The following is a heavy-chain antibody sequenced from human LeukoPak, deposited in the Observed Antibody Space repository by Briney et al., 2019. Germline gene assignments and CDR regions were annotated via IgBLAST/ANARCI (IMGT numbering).Heavy chain of an antibody. CDR3: AKDPYSYGSYFDY. J-gene: IGHJ4*02. D-gene: IGHD5-18*01. Sequence: GESLRLSCAASGFTFSGCGMHWVRQAPGKGLEWVAFIWYDGRDKYYADSVKGQFTISRDNSKNTLYLQMNSLRAEDTAVYYCAKDPYSYGSYFDYWGQGTLVTVSS. CDR1: GFTFSGCG. CDR2: IWYDGRDK. V-gene: IGHV3-30*02.